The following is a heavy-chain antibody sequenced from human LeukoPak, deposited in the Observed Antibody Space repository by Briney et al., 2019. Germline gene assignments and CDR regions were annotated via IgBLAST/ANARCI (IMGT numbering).Heavy chain of an antibody. V-gene: IGHV4-30-2*01. Sequence: PSQTLSLTCAVSGGSISSGGYSWSWIRQPPGKGLEWIGYIYHSGSTYYNPSLKSRVTISVDRSKNQFSLKLSSVTAADTAVYYCARGRQRGTIFGVVIPLFDYWGQGTLVTVSS. CDR2: IYHSGST. J-gene: IGHJ4*02. CDR3: ARGRQRGTIFGVVIPLFDY. D-gene: IGHD3-3*01. CDR1: GGSISSGGYS.